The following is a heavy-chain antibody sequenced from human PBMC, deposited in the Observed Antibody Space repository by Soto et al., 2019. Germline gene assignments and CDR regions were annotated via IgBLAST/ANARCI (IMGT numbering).Heavy chain of an antibody. V-gene: IGHV3-53*01. CDR1: GFTVSSNY. J-gene: IGHJ3*02. CDR3: ASIRIGVRGVHDAFDI. CDR2: IYSGGST. D-gene: IGHD3-10*01. Sequence: EVQLVESGGGLIQPGGSLRLSCAASGFTVSSNYMSWVRQAPGKGLEWVSVIYSGGSTYYADSVKGRFTISRDNSKNSLYLQMNSLRAEDTAVYYCASIRIGVRGVHDAFDIWGQGTMVTVSS.